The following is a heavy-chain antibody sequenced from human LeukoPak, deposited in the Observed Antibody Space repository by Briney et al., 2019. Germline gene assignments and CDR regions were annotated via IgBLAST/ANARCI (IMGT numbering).Heavy chain of an antibody. J-gene: IGHJ4*02. D-gene: IGHD5-24*01. CDR1: GFTFSSYS. CDR2: ISSSSSTI. Sequence: GGSLRLSCAASGFTFSSYSMNWVRQAPGKGLEWVSYISSSSSTIYYADSVKGRFTISRDNAKNSLYLQMNSLRAGDTAVYYCARTIEMATISYFDYWGQGTLVTVSA. V-gene: IGHV3-48*01. CDR3: ARTIEMATISYFDY.